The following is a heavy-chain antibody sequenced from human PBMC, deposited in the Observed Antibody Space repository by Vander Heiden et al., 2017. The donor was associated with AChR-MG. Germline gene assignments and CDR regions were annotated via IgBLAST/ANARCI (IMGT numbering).Heavy chain of an antibody. CDR2: VNPRGGST. CDR3: ARGRSIRQNTFDI. D-gene: IGHD4-17*01. CDR1: GYIFSNYY. J-gene: IGHJ3*02. V-gene: IGHV1-46*03. Sequence: VQLVQSGAEAKTAAAAMNISCKASGYIFSNYYMHWVRQAPGQGLEWMGIVNPRGGSTSYAQKFQGRVTLTSDTSTSTGYMELSRLTSEDTAVYYCARGRSIRQNTFDIWGQGTMVTVSS.